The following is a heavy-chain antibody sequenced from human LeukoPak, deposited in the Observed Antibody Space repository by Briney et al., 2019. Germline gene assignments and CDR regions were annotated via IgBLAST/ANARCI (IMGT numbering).Heavy chain of an antibody. CDR2: IYSGGST. CDR3: AKGLVMITFEGVMGFDY. V-gene: IGHV3-53*01. CDR1: GFTVSSNY. J-gene: IGHJ4*02. D-gene: IGHD3-16*01. Sequence: PGGSLRLSCAASGFTVSSNYMSWVRQAPGKGLEWVSLIYSGGSTYYADSVKGRFTISRDNSKNTLYLQMNSLRAEDTAVYYCAKGLVMITFEGVMGFDYWGQGTLVTVSS.